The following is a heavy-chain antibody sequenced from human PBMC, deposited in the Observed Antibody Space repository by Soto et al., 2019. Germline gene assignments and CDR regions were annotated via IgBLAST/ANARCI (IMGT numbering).Heavy chain of an antibody. CDR2: TYYRSKWYS. V-gene: IGHV6-1*01. J-gene: IGHJ4*02. Sequence: QVQLQQSGPGLVQPSQTLSLTCAISGDSVSSTRAAWSRIRQSPSRGLAWLGRTYYRSKWYSDYAVSEKSRITIKPDTSKSQFSLQLNSVTPEDTAVYYSARGSYYSGWVWGQGTLVTVSS. CDR1: GDSVSSTRAA. CDR3: ARGSYYSGWV. D-gene: IGHD6-19*01.